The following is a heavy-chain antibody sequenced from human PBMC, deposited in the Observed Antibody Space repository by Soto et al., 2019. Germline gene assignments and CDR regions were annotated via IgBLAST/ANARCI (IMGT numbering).Heavy chain of an antibody. D-gene: IGHD3-10*01. Sequence: GGSLRISCAASGFTFSSYAMSWVRQAPGKGLEWVSAISGSGGSTYYADSVKGRFTISRDNSKNTLYLQMNSLRAEDTAVYYCAKYYLRKHGNYYYYMSFCGQGTTVTVSS. CDR3: AKYYLRKHGNYYYYMSF. J-gene: IGHJ6*03. CDR2: ISGSGGST. V-gene: IGHV3-23*01. CDR1: GFTFSSYA.